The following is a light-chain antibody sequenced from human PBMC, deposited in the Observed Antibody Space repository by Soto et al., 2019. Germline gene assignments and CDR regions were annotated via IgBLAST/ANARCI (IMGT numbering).Light chain of an antibody. CDR1: SXDVGGYEY. J-gene: IGLJ2*01. V-gene: IGLV2-11*01. CDR3: CSYAAGQTLV. CDR2: HVA. Sequence: QSVLTQPRSVSGSPGQSVTISCSGTSXDVGGYEYVSWYQQHPGKAPTLIIYHVAQRPSGVPDRFSASKSGTTASLTISGLQAEDEAEYFCCSYAAGQTLVLGGGTKVTVL.